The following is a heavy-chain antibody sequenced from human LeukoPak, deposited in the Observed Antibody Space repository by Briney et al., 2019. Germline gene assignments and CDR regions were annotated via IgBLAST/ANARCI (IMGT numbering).Heavy chain of an antibody. CDR3: ARVGSSWYGGFDY. V-gene: IGHV1-2*02. J-gene: IGHJ4*02. D-gene: IGHD6-13*01. CDR2: INPNGGGT. Sequence: ASVKVSRKASGYTFTGYYMHWVRQAPGQGLEWMGWINPNGGGTNSAQKFQGRVTMTRDTSISTAYVELSRLRSDDTAVYYCARVGSSWYGGFDYWGQGTLVTVSS. CDR1: GYTFTGYY.